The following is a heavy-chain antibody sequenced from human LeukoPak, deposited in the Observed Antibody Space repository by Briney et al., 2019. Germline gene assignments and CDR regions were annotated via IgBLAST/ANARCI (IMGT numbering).Heavy chain of an antibody. CDR2: FDPEDGET. CDR1: GYALTELS. Sequence: ASVKVSCKVSGYALTELSMHWVRQAPGKGLEWMGGFDPEDGETIYAQKFQGRVTMTEDTSTDTAYMELSSLRSEDTAVYYCARDVPPSYDFWSGLGEATLDYWGQGTLVTVSS. J-gene: IGHJ4*02. CDR3: ARDVPPSYDFWSGLGEATLDY. D-gene: IGHD3-3*01. V-gene: IGHV1-24*01.